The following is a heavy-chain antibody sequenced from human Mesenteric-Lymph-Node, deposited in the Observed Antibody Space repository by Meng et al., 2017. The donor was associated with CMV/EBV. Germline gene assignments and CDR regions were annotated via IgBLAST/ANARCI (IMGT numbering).Heavy chain of an antibody. CDR3: ARAPGSTNAMDV. V-gene: IGHV4-39*07. D-gene: IGHD1-7*01. CDR1: GGSISSSSYY. CDR2: IYYSGST. Sequence: SETLSLTCTVSGGSISSSSYYWGWIRQPPGKGLEWIGSIYYSGSTYYNPSLKSRVTISVDTSKNQFSLKLSSVTAADTAVYYCARAPGSTNAMDVWGQGTPVTVSS. J-gene: IGHJ6*02.